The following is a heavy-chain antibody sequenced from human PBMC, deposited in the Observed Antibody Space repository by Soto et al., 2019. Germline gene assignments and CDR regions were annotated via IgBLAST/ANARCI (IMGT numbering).Heavy chain of an antibody. CDR3: AHSPWGAAPDY. Sequence: SGPTLVNPTQPLTLTCALSGFSVSARGVGVGWIRQPPGKALEWLAIIYWNDDKLYRPSLQSRLTITKDTSKHQVVPTMTNMDPVDTATYYCAHSPWGAAPDYWGQGTPVTVSS. CDR2: IYWNDDK. J-gene: IGHJ4*02. V-gene: IGHV2-5*01. CDR1: GFSVSARGVG. D-gene: IGHD3-16*01.